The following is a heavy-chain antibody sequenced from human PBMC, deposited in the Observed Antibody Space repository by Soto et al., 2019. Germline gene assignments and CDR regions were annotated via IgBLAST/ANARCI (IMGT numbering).Heavy chain of an antibody. J-gene: IGHJ4*02. V-gene: IGHV3-15*07. CDR1: GFTFSNAW. Sequence: EVQLVESGGGLVKPGGSLRLSCAASGFTFSNAWMNWVRQAPGKGLEWVGRIKSKTDGGTTDYAAPVKGRCTISRADSNNTLYLQMNSLKTEDTAVYYCTTVVQLVRRGPFDYWGQGTLVTVSS. CDR2: IKSKTDGGTT. D-gene: IGHD6-6*01. CDR3: TTVVQLVRRGPFDY.